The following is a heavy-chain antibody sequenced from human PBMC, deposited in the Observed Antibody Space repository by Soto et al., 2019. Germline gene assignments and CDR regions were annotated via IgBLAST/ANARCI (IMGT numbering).Heavy chain of an antibody. CDR2: ISGGGDTT. V-gene: IGHV3-23*01. D-gene: IGHD3-9*01. Sequence: SLRLSCAASGFTFSSYGISWIRLSPGKGLEWVSVISGGGDTTYYTPSVKGRFTISRDDFRNTLYLQMNSLRTEDTAVYYCSRDDSDWFFNWGRGTLVTVSS. J-gene: IGHJ4*02. CDR1: GFTFSSYG. CDR3: SRDDSDWFFN.